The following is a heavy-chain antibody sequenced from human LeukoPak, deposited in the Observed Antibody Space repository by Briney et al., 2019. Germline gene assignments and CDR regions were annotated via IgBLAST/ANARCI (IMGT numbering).Heavy chain of an antibody. CDR3: ARTQISIAAAGEFDY. CDR2: IYHSGST. V-gene: IGHV4-4*02. CDR1: GGSISSSNW. J-gene: IGHJ4*02. D-gene: IGHD6-13*01. Sequence: SSGTLSLTCAVSGGSISSSNWWSWVRQPPGKGLEWIGEIYHSGSTNYNPSLKSRVTISVDKSKNQFSLKLSSVTAADTAVYYCARTQISIAAAGEFDYWGQGTLVTVSS.